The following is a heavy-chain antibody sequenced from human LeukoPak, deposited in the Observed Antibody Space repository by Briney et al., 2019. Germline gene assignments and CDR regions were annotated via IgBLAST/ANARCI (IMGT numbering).Heavy chain of an antibody. CDR3: ARDHKGYSYGYRRGYSDYYYMDV. CDR1: GFTFSTYA. Sequence: GGSRRVSCAASGFTFSTYAMSWVPKAPGKGLEWVSFISGSGVSKYYVDSVKGRFTISRDNSKNTLYLQMNSLRAEDTAVYYCARDHKGYSYGYRRGYSDYYYMDVWGKGTTVTVSS. J-gene: IGHJ6*03. CDR2: ISGSGVSK. D-gene: IGHD5-18*01. V-gene: IGHV3-23*01.